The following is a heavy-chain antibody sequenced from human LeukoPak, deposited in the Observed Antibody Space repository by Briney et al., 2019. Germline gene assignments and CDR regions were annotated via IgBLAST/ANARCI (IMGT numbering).Heavy chain of an antibody. D-gene: IGHD6-25*01. Sequence: ASVKVSCKASGGTFSSYAISWVRQASGQGLEWMGGIIPIFGTANYAQKFQGRVTITADESTSTAYMELSSLRSEDTAVYYCARGGVATRTHSSALMDVWGQGTTVTVSS. CDR3: ARGGVATRTHSSALMDV. CDR2: IIPIFGTA. V-gene: IGHV1-69*13. J-gene: IGHJ6*02. CDR1: GGTFSSYA.